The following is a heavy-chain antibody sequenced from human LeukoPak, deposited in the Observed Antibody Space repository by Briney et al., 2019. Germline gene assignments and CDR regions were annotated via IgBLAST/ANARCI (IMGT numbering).Heavy chain of an antibody. J-gene: IGHJ4*02. D-gene: IGHD2-15*01. CDR1: GGSISSSSYY. CDR2: IYYSGST. CDR3: ARNQDDLGYCSGGSCPYYFDY. V-gene: IGHV4-39*07. Sequence: PSETLSLTCTVSGGSISSSSYYWGWIRQPPGKGLEWIGSIYYSGSTYYNPSLKSRVTISVDTSKNQFSLKLSSVTAADTAVYYCARNQDDLGYCSGGSCPYYFDYWGQGTLVTVSS.